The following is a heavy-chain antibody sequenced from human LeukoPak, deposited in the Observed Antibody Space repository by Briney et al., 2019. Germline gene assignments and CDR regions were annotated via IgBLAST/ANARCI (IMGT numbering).Heavy chain of an antibody. J-gene: IGHJ5*02. CDR3: AREALYCSSTSCRAFDP. CDR1: GGSISSGDYY. D-gene: IGHD2-2*01. Sequence: SQTLSLTCTVSGGSISSGDYYWSWIRQPPGKGLEWIGYIYYSGSTSYNPSLKSRVTISVDTSKNQFSLKLSSVTAADTAVYYCAREALYCSSTSCRAFDPWGQGTLVTVSS. V-gene: IGHV4-30-4*01. CDR2: IYYSGST.